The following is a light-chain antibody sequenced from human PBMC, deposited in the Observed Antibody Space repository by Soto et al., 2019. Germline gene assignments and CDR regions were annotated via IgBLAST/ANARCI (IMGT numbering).Light chain of an antibody. CDR1: QSISRW. CDR2: DAS. CDR3: QQHYSYPTWT. Sequence: DLQMTQSPSTLSASVGARLPITCRARQSISRWLAWYQQNPGKAPQLLINDASSLESGVPSRFSGSGSGTDFTLTISCLQSEDFATYYCQQHYSYPTWTFGQGTKVDIK. J-gene: IGKJ1*01. V-gene: IGKV1-5*01.